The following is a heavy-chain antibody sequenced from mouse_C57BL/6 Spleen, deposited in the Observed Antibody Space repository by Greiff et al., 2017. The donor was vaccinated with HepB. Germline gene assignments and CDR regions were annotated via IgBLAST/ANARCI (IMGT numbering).Heavy chain of an antibody. CDR3: ARRGVTTGSMDY. V-gene: IGHV5-15*01. Sequence: EVKVVESGGGLVQPGGSLKLSCAASGFTFSDYGMAWVRQAPKKGPEWVAFISNLAYSIYYADTVTGRFTISIENAKNTLYLEMISLRSEDTAMYYCARRGVTTGSMDYWGQGPSVTVSS. CDR2: ISNLAYSI. J-gene: IGHJ4*01. D-gene: IGHD1-1*01. CDR1: GFTFSDYG.